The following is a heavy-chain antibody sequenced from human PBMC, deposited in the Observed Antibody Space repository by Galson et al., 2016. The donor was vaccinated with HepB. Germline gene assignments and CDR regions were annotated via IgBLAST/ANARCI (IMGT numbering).Heavy chain of an antibody. V-gene: IGHV3-21*01. J-gene: IGHJ4*02. CDR1: GFTFSSYS. Sequence: SLRLSCAASGFTFSSYSMNWVRQAPGKGLEWVSSISSSSSYIYYADSVKGRFTISRDNAKNSLYLQMNGLRAEDTAVYYCARGDIVGAIFDYWGQRTLVTVSS. D-gene: IGHD1-26*01. CDR2: ISSSSSYI. CDR3: ARGDIVGAIFDY.